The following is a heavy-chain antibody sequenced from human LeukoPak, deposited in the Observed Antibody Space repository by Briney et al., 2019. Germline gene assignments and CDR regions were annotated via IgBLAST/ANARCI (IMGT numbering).Heavy chain of an antibody. CDR1: GFTFSSHS. Sequence: GGSLRLSCAASGFTFSSHSMNWVRQAPGKGLEWVSSISSSSSYIYYVDSVKGRFTISRDNAKNSLYLQMNSLRAEDTAVYYCARADFWSGYNIYYYYYGMDVWGQGTTVTVSS. CDR2: ISSSSSYI. CDR3: ARADFWSGYNIYYYYYGMDV. V-gene: IGHV3-21*01. D-gene: IGHD3-3*01. J-gene: IGHJ6*02.